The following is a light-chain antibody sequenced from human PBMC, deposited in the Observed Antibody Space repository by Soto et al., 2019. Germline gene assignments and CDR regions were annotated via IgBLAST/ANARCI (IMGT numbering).Light chain of an antibody. CDR2: GAS. V-gene: IGKV3-20*01. CDR1: QSVSSSH. CDR3: QQYGSSPWT. J-gene: IGKJ1*01. Sequence: DIVLTQSPGTLSLSPGEGATLSCRASQSVSSSHLAWYQQKPGQAPRLLIYGASSRATGIPDRFSGSGSGTDFTLTISRLEPEDFAVYYCQQYGSSPWTFGQGTKVDIK.